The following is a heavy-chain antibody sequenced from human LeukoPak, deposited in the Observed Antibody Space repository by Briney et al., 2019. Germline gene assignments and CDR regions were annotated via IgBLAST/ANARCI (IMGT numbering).Heavy chain of an antibody. CDR1: GGSFSGYY. D-gene: IGHD6-19*01. CDR3: ARGWSVAGLFDY. J-gene: IGHJ4*02. Sequence: KTSETLSLACAVYGGSFSGYYWSWIRQPPGKGLEWIGEINHSGNTNYNPSLKSRVTISVDTSKNQFSLKLSSVTAADTAVYYCARGWSVAGLFDYWGQGILVTVSS. V-gene: IGHV4-34*01. CDR2: INHSGNT.